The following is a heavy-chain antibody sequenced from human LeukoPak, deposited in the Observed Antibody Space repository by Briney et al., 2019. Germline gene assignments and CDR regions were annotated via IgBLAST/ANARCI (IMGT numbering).Heavy chain of an antibody. CDR1: GGSIGSYY. Sequence: SETLSRTCAVSGGSIGSYYWSWLRQPPGMALEWIGYIYFTGTTNYNPSLKSRVTITVDTSRNPFSLSLTSVSAADTAVYYCATADHQTRVAEGLDVWGQGTTVTVSS. CDR2: IYFTGTT. J-gene: IGHJ6*02. CDR3: ATADHQTRVAEGLDV. D-gene: IGHD2-15*01. V-gene: IGHV4-59*01.